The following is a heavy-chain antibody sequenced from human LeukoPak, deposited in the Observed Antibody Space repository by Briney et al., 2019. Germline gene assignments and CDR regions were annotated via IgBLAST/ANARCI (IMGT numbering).Heavy chain of an antibody. Sequence: GGTLRLSCAASGFTFRSYGMSWVRQAPGKGLEWVSAIGGSGGSTYYADSVKGRFTISRDNSKNTLYLQMNSLGAEDTAVYYCAARRYDSSGYYYVGWGQGTLVTGSS. CDR2: IGGSGGST. V-gene: IGHV3-23*01. CDR3: AARRYDSSGYYYVG. CDR1: GFTFRSYG. D-gene: IGHD3-22*01. J-gene: IGHJ4*02.